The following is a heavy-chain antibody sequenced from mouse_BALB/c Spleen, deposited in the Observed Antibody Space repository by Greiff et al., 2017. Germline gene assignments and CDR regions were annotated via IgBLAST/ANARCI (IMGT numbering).Heavy chain of an antibody. CDR3: ARWDYYGSSYGYAMDY. V-gene: IGHV5-17*02. CDR1: GFTFSSFG. CDR2: ISSGSSTI. J-gene: IGHJ4*01. Sequence: DVKLVESGGGLVQPGGSRKLSCAASGFTFSSFGMHWVRQAPEKGLEWVAYISSGSSTIYYADTVKGRFTISRDNPKNTLFLQMTSLRSEDTAMYYCARWDYYGSSYGYAMDYWGQGTSVTVSS. D-gene: IGHD1-1*01.